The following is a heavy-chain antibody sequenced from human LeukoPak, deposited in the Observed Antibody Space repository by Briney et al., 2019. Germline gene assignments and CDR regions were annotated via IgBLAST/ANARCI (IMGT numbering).Heavy chain of an antibody. Sequence: GGSLRLSCAASGFTFTNYWMHWVRRAPGKGLVWVSRIDIDGTGTSYADSVKGRFTISRDNAKNTVSLQMNSLKAEDTAVYYCGTVFDHWGPGTWSPSPQ. CDR2: IDIDGTGT. J-gene: IGHJ4*02. V-gene: IGHV3-74*01. CDR1: GFTFTNYW. CDR3: GTVFDH.